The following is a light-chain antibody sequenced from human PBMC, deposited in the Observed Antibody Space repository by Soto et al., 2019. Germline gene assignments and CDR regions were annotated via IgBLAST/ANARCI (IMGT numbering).Light chain of an antibody. V-gene: IGKV3-11*01. CDR3: QQRSNWWT. CDR2: DAS. J-gene: IGKJ1*01. Sequence: IVLTQSPATLSLSPGERATLSCRASQSVSTYLAWYQQNPGQAPRLLIYDASNRATGIPARFSGSGSGTDFTLTISSLEPEDFAVYYCQQRSNWWTFGQGTKVEIK. CDR1: QSVSTY.